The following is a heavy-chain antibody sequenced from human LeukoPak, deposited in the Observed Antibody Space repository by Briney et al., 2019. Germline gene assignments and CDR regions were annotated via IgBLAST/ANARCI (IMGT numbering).Heavy chain of an antibody. Sequence: PGGSLRLSCAASGFTFSSYSMNWVRQAPGKGLEWASSISSSSSYIYYADSVKGRFTISRDNAKNSLYLQMNSLRAEDTAVYYCARDLLRFSGSYPVDYWGQGTLVTVSS. CDR2: ISSSSSYI. D-gene: IGHD3-10*01. J-gene: IGHJ4*02. CDR1: GFTFSSYS. V-gene: IGHV3-21*01. CDR3: ARDLLRFSGSYPVDY.